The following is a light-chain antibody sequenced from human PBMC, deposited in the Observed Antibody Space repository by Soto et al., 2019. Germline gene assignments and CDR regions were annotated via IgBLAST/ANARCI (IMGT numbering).Light chain of an antibody. J-gene: IGKJ2*03. Sequence: DIQMVQSPSTLSASVGDTVTVTCRANQDVGSFLAWYQQKPGKAPKLLIYLASRLESGVPSRFSGSGSGTDFSLTISGLQPGDFATYFCQQYNSHSFYSFGQGTKLEIK. V-gene: IGKV1-5*03. CDR3: QQYNSHSFYS. CDR1: QDVGSF. CDR2: LAS.